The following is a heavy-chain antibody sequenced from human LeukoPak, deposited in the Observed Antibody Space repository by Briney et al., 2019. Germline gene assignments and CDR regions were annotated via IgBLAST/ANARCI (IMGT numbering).Heavy chain of an antibody. V-gene: IGHV3-13*01. Sequence: GGSLRLSCAASGFTFSSYDMHWVRQATGKGLEWVSAICTAGDTYYPGSVKGRFTISRENAKNSLYLHMNSLRAGDTAVYYCARAPETYSSTGSVYYGMHVWGQGTTLTVSS. D-gene: IGHD6-13*01. J-gene: IGHJ6*02. CDR3: ARAPETYSSTGSVYYGMHV. CDR2: ICTAGDT. CDR1: GFTFSSYD.